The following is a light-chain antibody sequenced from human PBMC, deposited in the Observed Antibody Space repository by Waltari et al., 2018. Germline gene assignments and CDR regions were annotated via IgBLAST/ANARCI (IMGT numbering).Light chain of an antibody. CDR3: QQANSFPVT. Sequence: DIQMTQSPSSVSASLGDRVTTTCRASQDISRWLAWYQQKPGKAPNLLIYAASTLYTGVPSRFSGSGSGTEYTLTISSLQPEDFATYYCQQANSFPVTFGGGTKVEIQ. CDR1: QDISRW. CDR2: AAS. V-gene: IGKV1-12*01. J-gene: IGKJ4*01.